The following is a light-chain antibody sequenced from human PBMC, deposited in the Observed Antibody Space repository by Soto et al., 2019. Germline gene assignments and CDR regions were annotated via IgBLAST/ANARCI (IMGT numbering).Light chain of an antibody. V-gene: IGKV1-5*03. CDR1: QSISSW. CDR2: KAS. Sequence: DIQMTQSPSTLSASVGDRVTITCRASQSISSWLAWYQQKPGQAPKLLIYKASSLESGVPSRFSGSGSGTEFTLTISSLQPDDFATYSCQQYSSSSRTFGQGTKVEIK. J-gene: IGKJ1*01. CDR3: QQYSSSSRT.